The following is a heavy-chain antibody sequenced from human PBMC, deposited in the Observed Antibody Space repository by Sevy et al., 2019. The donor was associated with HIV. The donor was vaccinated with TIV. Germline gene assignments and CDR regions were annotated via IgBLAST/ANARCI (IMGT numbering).Heavy chain of an antibody. J-gene: IGHJ5*02. CDR2: IVPVFGTS. CDR3: TSGADCSNGVCYPRGFDP. Sequence: ASVKVSCKASGGTLTNYAISWVRQAPGQGLEWMGEIVPVFGTSHHARSFQGRVTITADESTGTAYMELRSLGSEDTAVYYCTSGADCSNGVCYPRGFDPWGQGTLVTVSS. V-gene: IGHV1-69*13. CDR1: GGTLTNYA. D-gene: IGHD2-8*01.